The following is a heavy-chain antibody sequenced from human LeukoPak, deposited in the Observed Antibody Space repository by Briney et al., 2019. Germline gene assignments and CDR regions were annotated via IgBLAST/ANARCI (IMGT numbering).Heavy chain of an antibody. D-gene: IGHD5-18*01. CDR3: AGLRGYSYGYFFDY. V-gene: IGHV4-4*02. CDR1: GGSISSSNW. Sequence: PSETLSLTCAVSGGSISSSNWWSWVRQPPGKGLEWIGEIYHSGSTNYNPSLKSRVTISVDKSKNQFSLKLSSVTAADTAVYYCAGLRGYSYGYFFDYWGQGTLATVSS. CDR2: IYHSGST. J-gene: IGHJ4*02.